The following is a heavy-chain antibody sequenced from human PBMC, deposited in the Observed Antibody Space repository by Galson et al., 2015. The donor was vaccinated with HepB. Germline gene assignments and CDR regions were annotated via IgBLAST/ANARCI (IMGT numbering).Heavy chain of an antibody. CDR1: AFAFRPYT. D-gene: IGHD3-22*01. CDR2: ISSDSSDI. Sequence: SLRLSCAVSAFAFRPYTVNWVHQAPGRRPEWVSSISSDSSDIYYADSVMGRFTISRDNARNSLYLQMDSLRAEDTAVYYCARGADYYDNSGYTHSYYYFDFWGQGTLVTVSS. V-gene: IGHV3-21*01. J-gene: IGHJ4*02. CDR3: ARGADYYDNSGYTHSYYYFDF.